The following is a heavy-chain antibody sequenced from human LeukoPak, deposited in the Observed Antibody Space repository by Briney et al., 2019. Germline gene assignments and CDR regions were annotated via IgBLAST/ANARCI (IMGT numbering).Heavy chain of an antibody. J-gene: IGHJ4*02. D-gene: IGHD3-22*01. CDR2: IYYSGST. CDR3: ARDVYYYDSSGYRLLDY. V-gene: IGHV4-39*07. Sequence: SETLSLTCTVSGGSISSSSYYWGWIRQPPGKGLEWIGSIYYSGSTYYNPSLKSRVTMSVDTSKNQFSLKLSSVTAADTAVYYCARDVYYYDSSGYRLLDYWGQGTLVTVSS. CDR1: GGSISSSSYY.